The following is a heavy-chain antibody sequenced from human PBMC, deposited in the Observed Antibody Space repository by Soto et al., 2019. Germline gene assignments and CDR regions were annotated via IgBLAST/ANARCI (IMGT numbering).Heavy chain of an antibody. CDR1: GFIFSDYN. D-gene: IGHD3-10*01. V-gene: IGHV3-21*01. CDR2: INGRGTNI. CDR3: ARDTMASPAAPGKYHYYGMDV. Sequence: EVQLLESGGGLVQPGESLKLSCAASGFIFSDYNMNWVRQAPGEGLEWVSGINGRGTNIYYADSVKGRFTISRDNAKNTLLLQMNNLRAEETAVYYCARDTMASPAAPGKYHYYGMDVGDQGTTVTVSS. J-gene: IGHJ6*02.